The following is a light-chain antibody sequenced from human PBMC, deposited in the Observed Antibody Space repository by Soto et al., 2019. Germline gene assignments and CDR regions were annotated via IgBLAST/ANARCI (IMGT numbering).Light chain of an antibody. CDR3: SSQAVSSTLV. CDR1: SSDIGGYNY. J-gene: IGLJ3*02. CDR2: YVS. Sequence: QSALTQPASVSGSPGQSITISCTGTSSDIGGYNYVSWYQQHPGKAPKLMIYYVSNRPSGVSNRFSGSKSGNTASLTISGLQAEDEADYYCSSQAVSSTLVFGGGTKLTVL. V-gene: IGLV2-14*01.